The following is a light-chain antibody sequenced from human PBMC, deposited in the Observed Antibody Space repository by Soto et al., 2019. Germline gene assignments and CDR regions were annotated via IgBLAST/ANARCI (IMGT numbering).Light chain of an antibody. CDR1: KNDIGLYDF. V-gene: IGLV2-8*01. CDR3: KSYAGSNTYV. J-gene: IGLJ1*01. Sequence: QSALTQPPSASGSPGQSVTISCTGTKNDIGLYDFASWYQHHPGKAPRLIIYEVVQRPSGVPDRFSGSKSGNTASLTVSGLQAADEADYFCKSYAGSNTYVLGSGTKVTVL. CDR2: EVV.